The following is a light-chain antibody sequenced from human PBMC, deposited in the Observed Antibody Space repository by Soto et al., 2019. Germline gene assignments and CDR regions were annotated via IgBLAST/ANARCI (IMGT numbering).Light chain of an antibody. CDR2: VAS. Sequence: DIQMTQSPSSLSASVGDRVTITCRASQSISSYLNWYQQKPGKAPKFLIYVASTLQSGVLSRFSGSGSWTDFTLTITSLQPEDFATYYCQQSYRSPYTFGQGTKLEIK. V-gene: IGKV1-39*01. CDR1: QSISSY. J-gene: IGKJ2*01. CDR3: QQSYRSPYT.